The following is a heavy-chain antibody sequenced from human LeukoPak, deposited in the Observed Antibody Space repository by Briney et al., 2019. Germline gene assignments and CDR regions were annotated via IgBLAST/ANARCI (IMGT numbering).Heavy chain of an antibody. CDR2: IYTSRST. V-gene: IGHV4-61*02. CDR1: GGSISSGSYY. J-gene: IGHJ4*02. CDR3: ATHCSGGSCYGAAGRVDDY. Sequence: SQTLSLTCTVSGGSISSGSYYWSWIRQPAGKGLEWVMRIYTSRSTNYNPSLKSRVTISVDTSKNQFSLKLSSVTGADTAVYYCATHCSGGSCYGAAGRVDDYWGQGTLVTVSS. D-gene: IGHD2-15*01.